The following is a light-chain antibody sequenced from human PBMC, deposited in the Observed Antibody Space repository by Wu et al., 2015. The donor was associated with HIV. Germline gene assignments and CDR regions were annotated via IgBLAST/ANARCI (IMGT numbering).Light chain of an antibody. CDR2: AAS. J-gene: IGKJ1*01. CDR3: QQYDRYPRT. CDR1: QGVGSD. V-gene: IGKV1-13*02. Sequence: AMQLTQSPSTLSASVGDSVTITCWASQGVGSDLAWYQHKPGSSPKLLIYAASELESGVPSRFSGSGSGTDFTLTISRLQPDDFASYYCQQYDRYPRTFGQGTKVEVK.